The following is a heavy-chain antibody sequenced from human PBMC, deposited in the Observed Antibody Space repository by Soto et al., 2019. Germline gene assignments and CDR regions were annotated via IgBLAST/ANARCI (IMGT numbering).Heavy chain of an antibody. Sequence: SETLSLTCTVSGGSISSYYWSWIRRPPGKGLEWIGYIYYSGSTNYNPSLKSRVTISVDTSKNQSSLKLSSVTAADTAVYYCARVWTFHWYFDLWGRGTLVT. D-gene: IGHD1-1*01. CDR1: GGSISSYY. CDR3: ARVWTFHWYFDL. J-gene: IGHJ2*01. CDR2: IYYSGST. V-gene: IGHV4-59*01.